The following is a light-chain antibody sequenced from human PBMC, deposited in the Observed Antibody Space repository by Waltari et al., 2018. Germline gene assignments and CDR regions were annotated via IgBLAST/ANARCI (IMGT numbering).Light chain of an antibody. Sequence: VLTQSPGTLSLSPGERATLSCRASQSLTKRYLAWYQQKPGQAPRLLIYGASIRAGGIPDRFSGSGSGTDFTLTISRLEPEDFAVYYCQQYGSSVLYTFGQGTKLEIK. CDR3: QQYGSSVLYT. CDR2: GAS. CDR1: QSLTKRY. V-gene: IGKV3-20*01. J-gene: IGKJ2*01.